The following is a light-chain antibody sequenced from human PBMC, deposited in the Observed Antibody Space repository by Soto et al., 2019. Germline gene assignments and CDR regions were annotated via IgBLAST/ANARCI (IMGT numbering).Light chain of an antibody. CDR2: GAS. Sequence: EIVLTQSPGNLSLSAGERATLSCRASQSVGNNQLAWYQQKPGQAPRLLIYGASSRAAGIPDRFGGSGSGTDFTLTISSLQSEDFAVYYCQQYDKWPPTFGQGTKVDIK. CDR3: QQYDKWPPT. V-gene: IGKV3-20*01. CDR1: QSVGNNQ. J-gene: IGKJ1*01.